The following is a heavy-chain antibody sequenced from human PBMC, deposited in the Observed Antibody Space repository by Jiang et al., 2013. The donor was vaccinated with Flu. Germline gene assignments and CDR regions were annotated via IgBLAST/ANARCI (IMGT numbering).Heavy chain of an antibody. J-gene: IGHJ6*02. CDR3: VTSYYYYYYAMDV. V-gene: IGHV4-39*07. CDR2: IYYSGST. D-gene: IGHD1-26*01. Sequence: GSGLVKPSETLSLTCTVSGGSISSSSYHWGWIRQPPGKGLEWIGSIYYSGSTYYNPSLKSRVTISLDTSKNQFSLRLTSVTAADTAVYYCVTSYYYYYYAMDVWGQGTTVTVSS. CDR1: GGSISSSSYH.